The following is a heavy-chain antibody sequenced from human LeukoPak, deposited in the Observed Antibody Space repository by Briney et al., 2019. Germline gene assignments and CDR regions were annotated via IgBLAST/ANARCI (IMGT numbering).Heavy chain of an antibody. CDR1: GFTFSGHA. J-gene: IGHJ5*01. Sequence: QPGGSLRLSCVASGFTFSGHAMSWVRQAPGKGLEWVSAISGSGGSTYYADSVKGRFTISRDNSKNTLYLQMNSLRAEDTAVYYCAKDLHDYGNYVGWFDSWGQGTLVTVSS. D-gene: IGHD4-11*01. CDR2: ISGSGGST. CDR3: AKDLHDYGNYVGWFDS. V-gene: IGHV3-23*01.